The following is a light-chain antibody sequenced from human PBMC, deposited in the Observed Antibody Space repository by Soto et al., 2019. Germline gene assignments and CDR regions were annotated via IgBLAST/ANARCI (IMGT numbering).Light chain of an antibody. CDR2: GAS. CDR3: QQYNAWRIS. Sequence: ETVMTQSPATLSVSPGDRATLSCRASQSVNSNLAWYQQKPGQPPRLLIYGASTRATGSPARFSGSGSGTDFTLTISSLQSEDFAVYHCQQYNAWRISFGQGTRLEIK. J-gene: IGKJ5*01. CDR1: QSVNSN. V-gene: IGKV3-15*01.